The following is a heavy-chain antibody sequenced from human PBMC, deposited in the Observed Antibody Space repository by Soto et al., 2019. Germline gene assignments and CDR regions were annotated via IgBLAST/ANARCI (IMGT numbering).Heavy chain of an antibody. J-gene: IGHJ4*02. Sequence: PGGSLRLSCVASGFNLSHPWMTWVRQAAGKRLEWVGRIKSKTDGGTADYAAPVKGRATISRDDSKNTVYLQMNSLKTEDTAVYYCTTGIYYDILTGYHNVAYWGQGALVTVS. V-gene: IGHV3-15*01. CDR2: IKSKTDGGTA. D-gene: IGHD3-9*01. CDR1: GFNLSHPW. CDR3: TTGIYYDILTGYHNVAY.